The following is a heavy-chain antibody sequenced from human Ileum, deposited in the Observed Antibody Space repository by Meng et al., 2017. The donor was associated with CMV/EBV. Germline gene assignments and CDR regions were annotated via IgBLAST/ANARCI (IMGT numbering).Heavy chain of an antibody. CDR1: GFTFSNYW. D-gene: IGHD2-15*01. Sequence: GESLKISCGASGFTFSNYWMNWVRQAPGKGLMWVSRINSDESTTSYADSVKGRFTISRDNSKNSLYLEMSSLRTEDTAIYYCARDSTVDGYYFDYWGQGTLVTVSS. CDR3: ARDSTVDGYYFDY. CDR2: INSDESTT. J-gene: IGHJ4*02. V-gene: IGHV3-74*01.